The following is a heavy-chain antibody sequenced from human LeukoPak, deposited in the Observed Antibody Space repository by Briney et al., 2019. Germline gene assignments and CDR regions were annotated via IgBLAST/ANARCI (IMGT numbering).Heavy chain of an antibody. D-gene: IGHD3-3*01. J-gene: IGHJ4*02. CDR3: AREEYDYDFWSGYYDY. Sequence: RTSETLSLTCTVSGGSISSGGYSWSWIRQHPGKGLEWIGYIYYSGSTYYNPSLKSRVTISVDTSKNQFSLKLSSVTAADTAVYYCAREEYDYDFWSGYYDYWGQGTLVTVSS. V-gene: IGHV4-31*03. CDR2: IYYSGST. CDR1: GGSISSGGYS.